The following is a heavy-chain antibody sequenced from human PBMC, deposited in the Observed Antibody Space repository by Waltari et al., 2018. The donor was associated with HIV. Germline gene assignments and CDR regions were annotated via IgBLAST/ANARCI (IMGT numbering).Heavy chain of an antibody. J-gene: IGHJ3*02. Sequence: QITLKESGPTVVKPTETLTLTCFFSGFSLTTSGVCVGWIRHLPGEALEWLSLICWDDDERYNPSLKTRLTITKDTSRNKVVLTMTNMDPVDTATYYCGHRTTDRGAFDMWGRGTMVTVSS. V-gene: IGHV2-5*02. D-gene: IGHD4-17*01. CDR1: GFSLTTSGVC. CDR3: GHRTTDRGAFDM. CDR2: ICWDDDE.